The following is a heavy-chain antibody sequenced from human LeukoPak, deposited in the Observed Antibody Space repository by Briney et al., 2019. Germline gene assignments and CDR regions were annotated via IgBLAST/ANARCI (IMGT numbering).Heavy chain of an antibody. CDR3: ARDMQLST. D-gene: IGHD3-16*02. Sequence: GGSLRLSCAASGFTFTFSGSAMSWDRQAPGEGLEWVTNISYSGANSYTDSVRGRFTISRDNSKDTLFLQMNSLRAEDTAIYYCARDMQLSTWGLGTMVTVSS. CDR2: ISYSGANS. J-gene: IGHJ3*01. V-gene: IGHV3-23*01. CDR1: GFTFTFSGSA.